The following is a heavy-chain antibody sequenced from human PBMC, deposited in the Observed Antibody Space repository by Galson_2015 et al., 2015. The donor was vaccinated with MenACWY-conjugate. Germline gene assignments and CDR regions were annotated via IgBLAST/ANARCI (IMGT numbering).Heavy chain of an antibody. Sequence: SLRLSCAASGFTFTTYAMSWVRQAPGKGLEWVSAITGSGGTTYYADSVKGRFTISRDHSKNTLNLQMNSLSAEDTALYYCARATLGWLRNPLYWG. CDR1: GFTFTTYA. D-gene: IGHD5-12*01. J-gene: IGHJ4*01. CDR2: ITGSGGTT. CDR3: ARATLGWLRNPLY. V-gene: IGHV3-23*01.